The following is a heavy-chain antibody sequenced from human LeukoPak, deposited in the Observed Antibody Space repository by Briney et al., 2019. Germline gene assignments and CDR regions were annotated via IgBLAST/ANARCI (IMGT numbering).Heavy chain of an antibody. J-gene: IGHJ4*02. CDR2: IVVGSGNT. V-gene: IGHV1-58*01. CDR3: AAVYYYDSSGYFNY. D-gene: IGHD3-22*01. Sequence: GASVKVSCKASGFTFTSSAVQWVRQARGQRLEGIGWIVVGSGNTNYAQKFQERVTTTRDMSTSIAYMELSSLRSEDTAVYYCAAVYYYDSSGYFNYWGQGTLVTVSS. CDR1: GFTFTSSA.